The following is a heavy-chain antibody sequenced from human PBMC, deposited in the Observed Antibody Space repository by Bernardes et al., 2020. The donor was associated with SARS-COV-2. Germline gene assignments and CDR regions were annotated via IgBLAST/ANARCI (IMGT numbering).Heavy chain of an antibody. V-gene: IGHV3-48*03. J-gene: IGHJ4*02. Sequence: GGSLRLSCAASGFTLSDYPMDWVRQAPGKGLEWVSYSRSGCMIYYADSVRGRFTISRDNAKNSLYLQMSSLRAEDTAVYYCARDGWRWGNIDHWGQGALVTVSS. CDR3: ARDGWRWGNIDH. D-gene: IGHD6-19*01. CDR1: GFTLSDYP. CDR2: SRSGCMI.